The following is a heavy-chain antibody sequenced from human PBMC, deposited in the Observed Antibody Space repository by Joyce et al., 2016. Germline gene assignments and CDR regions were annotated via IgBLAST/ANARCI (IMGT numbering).Heavy chain of an antibody. D-gene: IGHD2-8*01. CDR2: RSSSSSYI. J-gene: IGHJ4*02. CDR3: ARSSYTNGIFDY. V-gene: IGHV3-21*01. CDR1: GFTFSSYS. Sequence: EVQLVESGGGLVKPGGSLRLSCAASGFTFSSYSMSWVRQAPGKGLELVSVRSSSSSYIKYTDSVKGRFTSSRDNAKNSLYLQMNSLRVEDTAVYYCARSSYTNGIFDYWGQGTLVTVSS.